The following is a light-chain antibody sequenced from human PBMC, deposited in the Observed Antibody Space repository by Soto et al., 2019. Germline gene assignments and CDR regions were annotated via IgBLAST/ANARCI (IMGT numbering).Light chain of an antibody. CDR1: SNDIGYYNY. Sequence: QSALTQPRSVSGSPGQSVTISCTGASNDIGYYNYVSWYQQNPGKAPKLMIYDVTKRPSGVPDRFSGSKSGNTASLTISGLQAEDESDYYCCSYAGSYIFVFGTGTKLTVL. J-gene: IGLJ1*01. CDR2: DVT. V-gene: IGLV2-11*01. CDR3: CSYAGSYIFV.